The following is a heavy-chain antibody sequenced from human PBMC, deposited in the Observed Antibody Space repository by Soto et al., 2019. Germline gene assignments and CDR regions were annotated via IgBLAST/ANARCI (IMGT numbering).Heavy chain of an antibody. CDR2: ISSSSSTI. V-gene: IGHV3-48*01. CDR1: GFTFSSYS. J-gene: IGHJ5*02. Sequence: GGSLRLSCAASGFTFSSYSMNWVRQAPGKGLEWVSYISSSSSTIYYADSVKGRFTISRDNAKNSLYLQMNSLRAEDTAVYYCAREGYCSSTSCFFLENWFDPWGQGTLVTVSS. CDR3: AREGYCSSTSCFFLENWFDP. D-gene: IGHD2-2*01.